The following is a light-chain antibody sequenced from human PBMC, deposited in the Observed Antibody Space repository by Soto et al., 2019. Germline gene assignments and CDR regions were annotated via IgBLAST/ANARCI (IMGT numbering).Light chain of an antibody. Sequence: EIVVTQSPATLSVSPGERATLSCRASQSVSSNLAWYQQKPGQATRLLIYGASTRATGIPARFSGSGSGTEFTLTISSLQSEDFAVYYCQQRSNWPPITFGQGTRLEIK. CDR1: QSVSSN. CDR2: GAS. J-gene: IGKJ5*01. CDR3: QQRSNWPPIT. V-gene: IGKV3-15*01.